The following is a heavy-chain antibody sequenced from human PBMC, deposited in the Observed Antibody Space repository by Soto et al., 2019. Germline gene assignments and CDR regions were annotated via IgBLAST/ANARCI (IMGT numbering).Heavy chain of an antibody. J-gene: IGHJ5*02. D-gene: IGHD3-9*01. Sequence: QVQLQASGPGLVKPSQTLSLTCSVSGGSISSGDFYWSWIRQHAGRGLEWIGHIYYSGNTYYNPSLNSRINISVDLSTTQFALSLSSVTAADTAVYHCASLFAGYSILTGYYFDPRGQGTLVTVSS. CDR2: IYYSGNT. CDR1: GGSISSGDFY. CDR3: ASLFAGYSILTGYYFDP. V-gene: IGHV4-31*03.